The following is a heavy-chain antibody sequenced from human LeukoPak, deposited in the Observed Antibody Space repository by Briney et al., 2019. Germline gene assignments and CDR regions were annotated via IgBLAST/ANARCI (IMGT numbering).Heavy chain of an antibody. CDR3: AKGVRYSFDY. Sequence: SQTLSLTCAISGDSVSSNSAAWNWIRQSPSRGLEWLGNTYYRSMRYNDYAMSVQSRITIKPDTSKNQFSLHPNSVTPEDTAVYYCAKGVRYSFDYWDQGTLVTVSS. CDR1: GDSVSSNSAA. V-gene: IGHV6-1*01. J-gene: IGHJ4*02. CDR2: TYYRSMRYN. D-gene: IGHD1-1*01.